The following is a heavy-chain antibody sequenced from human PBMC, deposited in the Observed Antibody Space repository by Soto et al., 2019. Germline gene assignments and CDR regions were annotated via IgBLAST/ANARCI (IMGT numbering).Heavy chain of an antibody. Sequence: SETLSLTCTVSGGSISSSSYYWGWIRQPPGKGLEWIGSSYYSGSTYYNPSLKSRVTISVDTSKNQFSLKMTSVTAADRGMYFWARYNSYAIDYWGRGTLVTVSS. D-gene: IGHD2-2*01. J-gene: IGHJ4*02. V-gene: IGHV4-39*01. CDR2: SYYSGST. CDR3: ARYNSYAIDY. CDR1: GGSISSSSYY.